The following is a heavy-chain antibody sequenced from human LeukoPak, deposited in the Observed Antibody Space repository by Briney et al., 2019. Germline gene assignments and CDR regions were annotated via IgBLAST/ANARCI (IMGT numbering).Heavy chain of an antibody. J-gene: IGHJ5*02. V-gene: IGHV1-69*05. CDR2: IIPIFGTA. Sequence: SVKVSCKASGGTFSSYAISWVRQAPGQGLKWMGGIIPIFGTANYAQKFQGRVTITTDESTSTAYMELSSLRSEDTAVYYCASPSGSSSSSWFDPWGQGTLVTVSS. D-gene: IGHD6-6*01. CDR3: ASPSGSSSSSWFDP. CDR1: GGTFSSYA.